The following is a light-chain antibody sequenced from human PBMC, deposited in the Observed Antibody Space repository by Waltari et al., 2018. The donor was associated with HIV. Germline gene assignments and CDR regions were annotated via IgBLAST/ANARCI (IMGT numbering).Light chain of an antibody. CDR1: NIGSKS. CDR3: HVWDRSSDHHV. Sequence: SYVLTQSPSVSVAPGQTANITCGGNNIGSKSVHWYQQKAGQAPVLVVYNGSDRPSGSPERFSGSRSRNTATRTISRVEAGDEADYYGHVWDRSSDHHVYGPGTKVTVL. CDR2: NGS. J-gene: IGLJ1*01. V-gene: IGLV3-21*02.